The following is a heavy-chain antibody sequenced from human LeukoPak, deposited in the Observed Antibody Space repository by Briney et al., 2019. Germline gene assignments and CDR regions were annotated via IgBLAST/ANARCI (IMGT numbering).Heavy chain of an antibody. CDR3: ARDSDYGDYYFDY. CDR2: ISHSGST. Sequence: SETLSLTCAVYGGSFTGYYWSWIRQPPGKGLEWIGEISHSGSTNYNPSLKSRVTISLDTSKNQFSLKLSSVTAADTAVYYCARDSDYGDYYFDYWGQGTLVTVSS. V-gene: IGHV4-34*01. D-gene: IGHD4-17*01. J-gene: IGHJ4*02. CDR1: GGSFTGYY.